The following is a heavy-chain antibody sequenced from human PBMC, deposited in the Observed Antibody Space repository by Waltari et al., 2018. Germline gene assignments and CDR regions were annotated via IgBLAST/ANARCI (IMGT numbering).Heavy chain of an antibody. CDR3: ARGSPTTAGTEFFQH. CDR2: INPNNDGT. J-gene: IGHJ1*01. V-gene: IGHV1-2*02. D-gene: IGHD6-13*01. Sequence: QVQLVQSGTEVKKPGASVKVSCKTSGYTFTGYYIHWVRQAPGQGLEWMGWINPNNDGTNHAQKFQGRVTMTRDTAISTSYMELSRLTSDDTAVYYCARGSPTTAGTEFFQHWGQGTLVTVSS. CDR1: GYTFTGYY.